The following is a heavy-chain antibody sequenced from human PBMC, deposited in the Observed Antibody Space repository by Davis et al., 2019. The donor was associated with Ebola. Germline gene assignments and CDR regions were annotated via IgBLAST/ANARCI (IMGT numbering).Heavy chain of an antibody. Sequence: ASVKVSCKASGYTFTGYYMRWVRQAPGQGLEWMGWINPNSGGTNHAQKFQGRVTMTRDTSISTAYMELSRLRSDDTAVYYCARDRPAAIRSVNWFDPWGQGTLVTVSS. CDR3: ARDRPAAIRSVNWFDP. CDR2: INPNSGGT. CDR1: GYTFTGYY. V-gene: IGHV1-2*02. D-gene: IGHD2-2*02. J-gene: IGHJ5*02.